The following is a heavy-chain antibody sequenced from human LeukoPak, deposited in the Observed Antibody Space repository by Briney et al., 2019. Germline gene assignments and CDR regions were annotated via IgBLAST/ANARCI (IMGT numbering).Heavy chain of an antibody. CDR2: INSDGSST. CDR3: ARESGYDYAVVKN. Sequence: PGGSLRLSCAASGFTFSSYWMHWVRQAPGKGLVWVSRINSDGSSTSYADSVKGRFTIPRDNAKNTLYLQMNSLRAEDTAVYYCARESGYDYAVVKNWGQGTLVTVSS. CDR1: GFTFSSYW. D-gene: IGHD5-12*01. V-gene: IGHV3-74*01. J-gene: IGHJ4*02.